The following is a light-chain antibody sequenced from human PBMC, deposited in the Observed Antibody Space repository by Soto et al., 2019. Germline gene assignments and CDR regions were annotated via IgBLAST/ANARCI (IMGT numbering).Light chain of an antibody. J-gene: IGKJ1*01. CDR3: QQSYSTLGTWT. CDR2: AAS. V-gene: IGKV1-39*01. CDR1: QSISSY. Sequence: DIQMTQSPSSLSASVGDRVTITCRASQSISSYLNWYQQKPGKAPKLLIYAASSLQSGVPSRFSGSGSGTYFTLTISSLQPEDFATYYCQQSYSTLGTWTFGQGTKVEIK.